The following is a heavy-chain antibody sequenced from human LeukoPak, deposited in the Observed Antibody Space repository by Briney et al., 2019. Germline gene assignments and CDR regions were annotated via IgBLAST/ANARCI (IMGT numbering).Heavy chain of an antibody. V-gene: IGHV1-2*02. CDR3: AREGGMYYDSSGYLAFDY. CDR1: GYTFTGYY. D-gene: IGHD3-22*01. CDR2: INPNSGGT. J-gene: IGHJ4*02. Sequence: ASVKVSCKASGYTFTGYYMHWVRQAPGQGLEWMGWINPNSGGTNYAQKFQGRVTMTRDTSISTAYMELSRLRSDDTAVYYCAREGGMYYDSSGYLAFDYWGQGTLVTVSS.